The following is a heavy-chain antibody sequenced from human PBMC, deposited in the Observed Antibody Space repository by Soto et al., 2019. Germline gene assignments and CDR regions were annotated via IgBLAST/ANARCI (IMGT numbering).Heavy chain of an antibody. CDR2: ISGGGGGT. D-gene: IGHD1-26*01. Sequence: TVGSLILSCAASGFTFSNYAMNWVRQAPGKGLEWVSGISGGGGGTYYADSVKGRFIISRDNSKNTVYLQMNSLRAEATVFYYWAKDSNSDRETFNFDSWGQGTLVTVSS. CDR1: GFTFSNYA. V-gene: IGHV3-23*01. CDR3: AKDSNSDRETFNFDS. J-gene: IGHJ4*02.